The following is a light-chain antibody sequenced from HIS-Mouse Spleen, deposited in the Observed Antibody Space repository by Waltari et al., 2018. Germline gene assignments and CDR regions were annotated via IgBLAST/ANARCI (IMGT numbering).Light chain of an antibody. CDR2: DDS. CDR1: NIGSKS. CDR3: QVWDSSSDHVV. V-gene: IGLV3-21*03. J-gene: IGLJ2*01. Sequence: SYVLTQPPSVSVAPGKTARITCGGNNIGSKSVHWYQQKPGQAPVLVVYDDSDRPSGSPERFSGSNSGNPATLTISSVEAGDEADYYCQVWDSSSDHVVFGGGTKLTVL.